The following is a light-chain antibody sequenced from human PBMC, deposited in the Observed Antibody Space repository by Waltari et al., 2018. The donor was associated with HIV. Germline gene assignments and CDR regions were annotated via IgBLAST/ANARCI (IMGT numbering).Light chain of an antibody. J-gene: IGLJ3*02. Sequence: QSVLTQPPSASGTPGQRVTIYCSGSNSNIGINYVYWYQQLPGTAPKLLIYWDNQLPSGVPGRFSGSKSGTSAALAISGLRSEDEADYYCAAWDDSLSGRVFGGGTNLTVL. CDR2: WDN. CDR3: AAWDDSLSGRV. CDR1: NSNIGINY. V-gene: IGLV1-47*01.